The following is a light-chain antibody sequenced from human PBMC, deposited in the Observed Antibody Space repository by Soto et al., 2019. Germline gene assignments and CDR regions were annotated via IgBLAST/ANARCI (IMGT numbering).Light chain of an antibody. V-gene: IGKV4-1*01. J-gene: IGKJ3*01. Sequence: DIVMTQSPDSLAVSLGERATINCTSSQSVLYSSNNKNYLAWYQQNPGQPPKLLIYWASTRESWVPYRFSGSGSGTDFTLTINSLQAEDVAVYYCQQYDNTPFTFGPGTKVDIK. CDR2: WAS. CDR3: QQYDNTPFT. CDR1: QSVLYSSNNKNY.